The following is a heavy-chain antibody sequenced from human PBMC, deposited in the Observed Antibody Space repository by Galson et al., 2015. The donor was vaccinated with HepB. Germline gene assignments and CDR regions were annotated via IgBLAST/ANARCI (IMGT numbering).Heavy chain of an antibody. J-gene: IGHJ6*02. Sequence: SLRLSCAASGFTFSSYSMNWVRQAPGKGLEWVSSISSSSSYIYYADSVKGRFTISRDNAKNSLYLQMNSLRAEDTAVYYCARVVNGYYYGMDVWGQGTTVTVSS. CDR1: GFTFSSYS. D-gene: IGHD2-8*01. CDR2: ISSSSSYI. V-gene: IGHV3-21*01. CDR3: ARVVNGYYYGMDV.